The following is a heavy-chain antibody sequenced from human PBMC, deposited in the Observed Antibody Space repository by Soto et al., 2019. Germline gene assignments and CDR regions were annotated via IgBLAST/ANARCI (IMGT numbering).Heavy chain of an antibody. CDR1: GGTFSSYA. CDR3: ARGLGYCSGGSCETNYYYYGMDV. Sequence: SVKVSCKASGGTFSSYAISWVRQAPGQGLEWMGGIIPIFGTANYAQKFQGRVTITADESTSTAYVELSSLRSEDTAVYYCARGLGYCSGGSCETNYYYYGMDVWGQGTTVTVSS. V-gene: IGHV1-69*13. D-gene: IGHD2-15*01. CDR2: IIPIFGTA. J-gene: IGHJ6*02.